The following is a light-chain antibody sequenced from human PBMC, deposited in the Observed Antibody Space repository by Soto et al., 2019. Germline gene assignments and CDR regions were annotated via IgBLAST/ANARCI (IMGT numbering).Light chain of an antibody. CDR1: SSNIGSNT. J-gene: IGLJ1*01. V-gene: IGLV1-44*01. CDR2: SNN. Sequence: QSVLTQPPSASGTPGQRVTISCSGSSSNIGSNTVNWYQQLPGTAPKLLIYSNNQRPSGVSNRFSGSKSGNTASLTISGLQAEDEADYYCSSYTSSSTLYVFGTGTKVTVL. CDR3: SSYTSSSTLYV.